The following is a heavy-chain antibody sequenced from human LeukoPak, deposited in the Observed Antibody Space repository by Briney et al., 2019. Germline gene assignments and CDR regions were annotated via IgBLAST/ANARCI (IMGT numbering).Heavy chain of an antibody. Sequence: PGGSLRLSCAASGFTFGSYGMHWVRQAPGKGLEWVAVIWYDGSNKYYADSVKGRFTISRDNSKNTLYLQMNSLRAEDTAVYYCARDRDYSNYGRYNYYYYGMDVWGQGTTVTVSS. CDR1: GFTFGSYG. CDR3: ARDRDYSNYGRYNYYYYGMDV. D-gene: IGHD4-11*01. CDR2: IWYDGSNK. V-gene: IGHV3-33*01. J-gene: IGHJ6*02.